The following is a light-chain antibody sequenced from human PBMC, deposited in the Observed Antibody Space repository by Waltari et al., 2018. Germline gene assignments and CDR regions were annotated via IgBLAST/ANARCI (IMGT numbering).Light chain of an antibody. V-gene: IGKV4-1*01. CDR1: QSVLYSSNNKNY. J-gene: IGKJ5*01. Sequence: DIVMTLSPDPLAVSLGERANIHCKSSQSVLYSSNNKNYLAWYQQKPGQPPKLFIYWASTRESGVPDRFSGSGSGTDFTLTISSLQAEDVAVYYYQQYYTTPPTFGQGTRLEIK. CDR2: WAS. CDR3: QQYYTTPPT.